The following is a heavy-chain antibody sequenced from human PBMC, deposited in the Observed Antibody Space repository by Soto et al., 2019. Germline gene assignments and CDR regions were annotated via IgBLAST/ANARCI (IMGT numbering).Heavy chain of an antibody. V-gene: IGHV3-73*01. D-gene: IGHD6-13*01. CDR2: IRSKANSYAT. CDR1: GFTFSGSA. J-gene: IGHJ4*02. CDR3: TSASAADGTLFDY. Sequence: EVQLVESGGGLVQPGGSLKLSCAASGFTFSGSAMHWVRQASGKGLEWVGRIRSKANSYATAYAASVKGRFTISRDDSKNTAYLQMNSLKTEDTAVYYCTSASAADGTLFDYWGQGTLVTVSS.